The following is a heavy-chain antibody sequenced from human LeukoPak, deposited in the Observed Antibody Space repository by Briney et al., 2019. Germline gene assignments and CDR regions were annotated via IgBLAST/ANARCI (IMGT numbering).Heavy chain of an antibody. CDR1: GFTFSNAW. J-gene: IGHJ4*02. CDR3: TTFSYVLDY. CDR2: LKKKPDGGTT. V-gene: IGHV3-15*01. D-gene: IGHD3-16*01. Sequence: PGGSLRLSCAASGFTFSNAWMNWVRQAPGKGLEWVARLKKKPDGGTTDYAAPVKGRFTISRDDSRNMLYLQMDSLKTEDTANYYCTTFSYVLDYWGQGTLVTVSS.